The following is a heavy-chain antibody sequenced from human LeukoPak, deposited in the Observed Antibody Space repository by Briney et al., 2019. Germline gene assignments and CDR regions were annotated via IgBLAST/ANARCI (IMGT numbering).Heavy chain of an antibody. Sequence: PGGSLRLSCAASGFTFSSYAMHRVRQAPGKGLEWVALIWFDGSNKYYADSVKGRFTISRDNSKNTLYVQMNSLRAEDTAVYYCARLVGTAMIDSWGQGTLVTVSS. J-gene: IGHJ4*02. D-gene: IGHD5-18*01. V-gene: IGHV3-33*08. CDR1: GFTFSSYA. CDR3: ARLVGTAMIDS. CDR2: IWFDGSNK.